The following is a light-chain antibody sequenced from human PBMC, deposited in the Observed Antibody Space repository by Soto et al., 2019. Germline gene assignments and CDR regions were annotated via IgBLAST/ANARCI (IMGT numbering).Light chain of an antibody. J-gene: IGKJ1*01. CDR1: QSVSIRH. CDR2: ATS. V-gene: IGKV3-20*01. Sequence: IVLTQSPGTLSLSPGEGATLSCRTSQSVSIRHLAWYQQRPGQAPRLLIYATSDRATGTPDRFSGSGSGTDFALTITSLEPEDFAVYYCQHYGTSWTFGQGSKVEI. CDR3: QHYGTSWT.